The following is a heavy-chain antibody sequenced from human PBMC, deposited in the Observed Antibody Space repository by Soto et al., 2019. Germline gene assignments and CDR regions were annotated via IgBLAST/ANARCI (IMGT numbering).Heavy chain of an antibody. D-gene: IGHD3-10*01. Sequence: GGSLRLSCAASGSTFSGSAMHWVRQASGKGLEWVGRIRSKANSYATAYAASVKGRFTISRDDSKNTAYLQMNSLKTEDTAVYYCTRVKLLGYGVDPLTNERASDYWGQGSLVTVSS. CDR2: IRSKANSYAT. J-gene: IGHJ4*02. V-gene: IGHV3-73*01. CDR3: TRVKLLGYGVDPLTNERASDY. CDR1: GSTFSGSA.